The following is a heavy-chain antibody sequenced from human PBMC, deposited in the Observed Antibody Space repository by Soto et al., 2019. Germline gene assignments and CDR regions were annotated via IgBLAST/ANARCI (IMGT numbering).Heavy chain of an antibody. CDR1: GDSISTYY. V-gene: IGHV4-59*01. CDR3: ARGRFDFIWGTPAPYLDY. CDR2: IYNSAST. J-gene: IGHJ4*02. D-gene: IGHD3-16*01. Sequence: SETLSLTCNVSGDSISTYYWTWIRQPPGKRLEWIGYIYNSASTKYNPSLKSRVTMSVDTSKNQFSLKLSSVTTADTAVYYCARGRFDFIWGTPAPYLDYWGQGALVTVS.